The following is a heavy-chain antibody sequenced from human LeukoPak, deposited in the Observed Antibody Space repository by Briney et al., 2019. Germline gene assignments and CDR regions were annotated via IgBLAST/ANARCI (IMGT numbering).Heavy chain of an antibody. CDR2: ISAGGRNT. CDR1: GFTFSNYD. Sequence: GGSLRLSCAGSGFTFSNYDMSWVRQAPGKGLEWVSGISAGGRNTYYADSVKGRFTISRDNAKNSLYLQMNSLRAEDAAVYYCARSPRITVVRGVPLDAFDIWGQGTMVTVSS. D-gene: IGHD3-10*01. J-gene: IGHJ3*02. V-gene: IGHV3-23*01. CDR3: ARSPRITVVRGVPLDAFDI.